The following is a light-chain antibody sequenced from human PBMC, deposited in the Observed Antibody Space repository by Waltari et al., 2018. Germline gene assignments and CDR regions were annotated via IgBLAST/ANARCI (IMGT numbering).Light chain of an antibody. J-gene: IGKJ2*01. V-gene: IGKV1-33*01. CDR3: QHDHNLPYT. Sequence: VQMTQSPSSLSAAVAERVAIHCQAPRDIPTSLSWFQQRPGKAPQPLIYDASTLQPGVPSRFSGSGSGTTFSFTITSLQPEDSATYYCQHDHNLPYTFGRGTKLQIK. CDR1: RDIPTS. CDR2: DAS.